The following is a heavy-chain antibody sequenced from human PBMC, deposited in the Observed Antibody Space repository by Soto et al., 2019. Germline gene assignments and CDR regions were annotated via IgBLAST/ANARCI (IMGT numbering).Heavy chain of an antibody. CDR2: IYHSGST. CDR1: GGSISSGGYS. CDR3: ARAEGGIFDY. J-gene: IGHJ4*02. Sequence: QLQLQESGSGLVKPSQTLSLTCAVSGGSISSGGYSWSWIRQPPGKGLEWIGYIYHSGSTYYNPALXRXAXRXXDRSKNQFSLKLSSVTAADTAVYYCARAEGGIFDYWGQGTLVTVSS. V-gene: IGHV4-30-2*01.